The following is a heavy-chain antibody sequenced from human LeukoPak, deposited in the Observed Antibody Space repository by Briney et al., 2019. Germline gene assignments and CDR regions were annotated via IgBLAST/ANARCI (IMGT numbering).Heavy chain of an antibody. CDR1: GFTFSSYG. D-gene: IGHD5-18*01. CDR3: AKNAHYQGYSYGGIDY. J-gene: IGHJ4*02. V-gene: IGHV3-30*18. CDR2: ISYDGSDK. Sequence: GGSLRLSCAASGFTFSSYGMHWGRQAPGKGLEWVAVISYDGSDKYSADSVKGRFTISRDNSKNTLYLQMNSLRAEDTAVYYCAKNAHYQGYSYGGIDYWGQGTLVTVSS.